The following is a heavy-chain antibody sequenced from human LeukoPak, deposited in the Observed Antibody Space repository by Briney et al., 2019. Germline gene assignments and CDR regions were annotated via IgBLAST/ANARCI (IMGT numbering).Heavy chain of an antibody. CDR2: IYYSGST. CDR3: ARNSVGYYGSGSRYYYGMDV. Sequence: SETLSLTCTVSGCSISHYYWNWIRQPPGKGLEWIGYIYYSGSTNYNPSLKSRVIITVQTSETQFSLKLSSVTAADTAVYYCARNSVGYYGSGSRYYYGMDVWGQGTTVTVSS. V-gene: IGHV4-59*08. J-gene: IGHJ6*01. D-gene: IGHD3-10*01. CDR1: GCSISHYY.